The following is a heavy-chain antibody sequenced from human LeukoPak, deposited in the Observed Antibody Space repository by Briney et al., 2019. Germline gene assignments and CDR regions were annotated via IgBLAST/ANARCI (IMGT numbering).Heavy chain of an antibody. CDR1: RFTFSSYS. CDR3: ASRGAFDI. Sequence: PGGSLRLSCAASRFTFSSYSMNWVRQAPGKGLEWVSSITTSSSYIYYADSVKGRFTISRDNAKNSLYLQMNSLRAEDTAVYYCASRGAFDIWGQGTMVTVSS. V-gene: IGHV3-21*01. CDR2: ITTSSSYI. J-gene: IGHJ3*02.